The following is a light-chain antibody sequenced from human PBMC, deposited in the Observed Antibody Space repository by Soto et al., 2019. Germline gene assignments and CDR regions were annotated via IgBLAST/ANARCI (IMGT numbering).Light chain of an antibody. J-gene: IGLJ1*01. V-gene: IGLV2-14*03. CDR3: SSYTSSSTLTYV. CDR2: DVS. Sequence: QSALTQPASVSGSPGQSITISCTGTSSDVGGYDYVSWYQLHPGKAPKLMIYDVSNRPSGVSNRFSGSKSGNTASLTISGLQAEDEADYYCSSYTSSSTLTYVFGPGTKLTVL. CDR1: SSDVGGYDY.